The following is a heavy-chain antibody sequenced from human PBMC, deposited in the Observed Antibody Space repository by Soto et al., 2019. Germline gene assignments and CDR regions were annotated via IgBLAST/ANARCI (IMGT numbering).Heavy chain of an antibody. CDR3: ARDVYCSGGSCYPYYFDY. J-gene: IGHJ4*02. V-gene: IGHV3-33*01. D-gene: IGHD2-15*01. CDR1: GLNFISYG. CDR2: IWYDGSNK. Sequence: AGGSMRVSCTAAGLNFISYGMHWVRQTTGKGLEWVAVIWYDGSNKYYADSVKGRFTISRDNSKNTLYLQMNSLRAEDTAVYYCARDVYCSGGSCYPYYFDYWGQGTLVTVSS.